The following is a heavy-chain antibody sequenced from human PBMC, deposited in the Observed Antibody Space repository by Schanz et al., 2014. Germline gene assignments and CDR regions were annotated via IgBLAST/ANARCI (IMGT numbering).Heavy chain of an antibody. CDR2: IYSNGST. CDR3: ARAQGVIRLYYGVDV. V-gene: IGHV3-53*04. D-gene: IGHD3-10*01. Sequence: EVQLVESGGGLVQPGGSLRLSCAASGFTVSNSYIHWVRQAPGKGLEWVSTIYSNGSTYYADSVRGRFTISRDNSMNTVYLQMNSLRSDDAAVYYCARAQGVIRLYYGVDVWGQGTTVTVSS. CDR1: GFTVSNSY. J-gene: IGHJ6*02.